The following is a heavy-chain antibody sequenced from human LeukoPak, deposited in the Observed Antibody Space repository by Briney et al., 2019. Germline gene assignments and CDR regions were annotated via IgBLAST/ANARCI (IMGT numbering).Heavy chain of an antibody. J-gene: IGHJ4*02. V-gene: IGHV3-7*01. D-gene: IGHD6-25*01. CDR3: AKNIAAPGRVDYQLYGMDE. CDR2: IKQDASDS. CDR1: GFPFSGYW. Sequence: PGGSLRLSCAASGFPFSGYWMTWVRQAPGKGLQWVASIKQDASDSRHVDSVKGRFTISRDNAKNSLFPQMNNLRPGDTAVYYCAKNIAAPGRVDYQLYGMDEWGQGTLVTVSS.